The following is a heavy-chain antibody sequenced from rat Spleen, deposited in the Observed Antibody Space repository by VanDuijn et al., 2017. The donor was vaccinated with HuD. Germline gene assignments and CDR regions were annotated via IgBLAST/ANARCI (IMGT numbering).Heavy chain of an antibody. CDR1: GFTFSNFD. V-gene: IGHV5S23*01. J-gene: IGHJ2*01. CDR2: ISPSGVT. CDR3: TTGIYYYDGTYYYFDY. D-gene: IGHD1-12*02. Sequence: EVQLVESGGGLVQPGRSLKLSCAASGFTFSNFDMAWVRQAPTKGLEWVASISPSGVTYYRDSVKGRFTVSRENAKSTLYLLMDSLTSEDTATYYCTTGIYYYDGTYYYFDYWGQGVMVTVSS.